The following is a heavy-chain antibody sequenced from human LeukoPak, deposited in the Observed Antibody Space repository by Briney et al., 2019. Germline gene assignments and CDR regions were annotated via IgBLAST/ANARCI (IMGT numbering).Heavy chain of an antibody. V-gene: IGHV3-23*01. CDR1: GFTFSSYA. Sequence: PAGSLRLSCAASGFTFSSYAMSWVRQAPGKGLEWVSAISGSGGSTYCADSVKGRFTISRDNSKNKLYLQMNSLRAEDTAVYYCAKDGYFVPNWFDPWGQGTLVTVSS. J-gene: IGHJ5*02. CDR2: ISGSGGST. CDR3: AKDGYFVPNWFDP. D-gene: IGHD3-9*01.